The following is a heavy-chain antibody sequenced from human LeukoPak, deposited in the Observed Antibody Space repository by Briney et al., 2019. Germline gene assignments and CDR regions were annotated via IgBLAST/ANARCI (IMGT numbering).Heavy chain of an antibody. Sequence: KPGGSLRHSCGASGFPFSSYRLNWLRQAPGKGLEWVSSINSCSSYLYYADSVKGRFTISRDNANNSLYLQMNSLRAGDTAVYYCARDGGDYELSYAFDIWGQGTMVTVSS. D-gene: IGHD3-22*01. J-gene: IGHJ3*02. CDR1: GFPFSSYR. V-gene: IGHV3-21*01. CDR2: INSCSSYL. CDR3: ARDGGDYELSYAFDI.